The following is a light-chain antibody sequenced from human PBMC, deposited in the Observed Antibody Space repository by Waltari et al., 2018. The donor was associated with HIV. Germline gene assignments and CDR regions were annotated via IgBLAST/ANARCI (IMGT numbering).Light chain of an antibody. V-gene: IGLV2-14*01. CDR1: SSDVGGYNY. Sequence: QSALTQPASVSGSPGQSITISCTGTSSDVGGYNYVSWYQQHPGKAPKLMIYEVSNRPSGVSIRFSGSKSGNTASLTISGLQAEDEADYYCSSYTSSSTPRVFGGGTKLTVL. CDR3: SSYTSSSTPRV. J-gene: IGLJ3*02. CDR2: EVS.